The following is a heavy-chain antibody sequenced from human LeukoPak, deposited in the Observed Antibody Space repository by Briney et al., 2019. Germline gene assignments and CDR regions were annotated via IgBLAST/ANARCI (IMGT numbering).Heavy chain of an antibody. V-gene: IGHV1-46*01. D-gene: IGHD1-26*01. Sequence: ASVKVSCKASGYTFTSYYMHWVRQAPGQGLEWMGLINPSGGSTSYAQKFQGRVTMTRDTSTSTVYMELSSLRSEDTAVYYCARAIVGATTRGAFDIWGQGTMVSVSS. CDR2: INPSGGST. CDR3: ARAIVGATTRGAFDI. CDR1: GYTFTSYY. J-gene: IGHJ3*02.